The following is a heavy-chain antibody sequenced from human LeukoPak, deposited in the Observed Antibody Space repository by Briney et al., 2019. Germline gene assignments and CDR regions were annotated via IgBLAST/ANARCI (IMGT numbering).Heavy chain of an antibody. J-gene: IGHJ4*02. CDR3: ARDHKGRYCSSTSCKYFDY. D-gene: IGHD2-2*01. CDR1: GGSLSSYY. CDR2: IYTSGST. V-gene: IGHV4-4*07. Sequence: SETLSLTCTVSGGSLSSYYWSWIRQPAGKGLEWIGRIYTSGSTNYNPSLESRVTMSVDTSKNQFSLKLSSVTAADTAVYYCARDHKGRYCSSTSCKYFDYWGQGTLVTVSS.